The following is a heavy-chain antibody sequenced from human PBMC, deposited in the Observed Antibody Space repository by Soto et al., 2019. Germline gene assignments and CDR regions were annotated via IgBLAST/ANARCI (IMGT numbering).Heavy chain of an antibody. CDR3: AKHLLYYDFWSGYYRFDY. J-gene: IGHJ4*02. V-gene: IGHV3-23*01. Sequence: GGSLRLSFSASGSQVTSYAISCLRDAPRKGLEWGSAISGSGGSPYYADPVKGRFTISRDKSKNTLYLQMNSLRAEDTAVYYCAKHLLYYDFWSGYYRFDYWGQGTLVNVSS. D-gene: IGHD3-3*01. CDR2: ISGSGGSP. CDR1: GSQVTSYA.